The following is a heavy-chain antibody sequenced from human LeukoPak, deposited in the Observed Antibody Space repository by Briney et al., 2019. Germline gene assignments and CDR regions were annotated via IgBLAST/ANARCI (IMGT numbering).Heavy chain of an antibody. D-gene: IGHD2-15*01. CDR1: DYTFTNYG. Sequence: ASVPESCKASDYTFTNYGISWVRQAPGQGLEWMGWISAYNGDTNYAQTFQGRLTLTTDTSTSTAYMELRGPRSDDTAIYYCAMASAQWSDYWGLGTLVTVSS. CDR2: ISAYNGDT. J-gene: IGHJ4*02. V-gene: IGHV1-18*01. CDR3: AMASAQWSDY.